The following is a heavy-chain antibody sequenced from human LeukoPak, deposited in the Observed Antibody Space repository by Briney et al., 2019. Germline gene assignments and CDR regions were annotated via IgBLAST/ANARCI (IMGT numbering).Heavy chain of an antibody. J-gene: IGHJ4*02. CDR1: GFTFSSYA. CDR2: ISGSGGST. Sequence: GGSLRLSCAASGFTFSSYAMSWVRQAPGKGLEWVSAISGSGGSTYYADSVKGRFTISRDNSKNTLYLQMNSLRAEDTAAYYCAKTLPDYYDSSGYSPFDYWGQGTLVTVSS. V-gene: IGHV3-23*01. CDR3: AKTLPDYYDSSGYSPFDY. D-gene: IGHD3-22*01.